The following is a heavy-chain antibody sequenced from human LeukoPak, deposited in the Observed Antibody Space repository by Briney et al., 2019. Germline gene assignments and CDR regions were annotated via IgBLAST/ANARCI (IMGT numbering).Heavy chain of an antibody. CDR1: GYTFTSYY. Sequence: ASVKVSCKASGYTFTSYYMHWVRQAPGQGLEWMGIINPSGGSTSYAQKFQGRVTMTRDMSTSTVYMELSSLRSEDTAVYYCAREVKPVTMRVVAKRSHAFDIWGQGTMVTVSS. CDR2: INPSGGST. V-gene: IGHV1-46*01. J-gene: IGHJ3*02. CDR3: AREVKPVTMRVVAKRSHAFDI. D-gene: IGHD3-22*01.